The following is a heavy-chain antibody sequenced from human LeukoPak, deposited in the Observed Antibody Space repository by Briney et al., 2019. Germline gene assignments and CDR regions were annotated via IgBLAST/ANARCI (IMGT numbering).Heavy chain of an antibody. J-gene: IGHJ4*02. Sequence: GGSLRLSCAASGFTFSSYWMHWVRQAPGKGLVWVSRINSDGSSTSYADSVKGRFTISRDNTKNTLYLQMNSLRAEDTAVYYCSRDGPSRAFDYWGQGTLVTVSS. D-gene: IGHD6-13*01. V-gene: IGHV3-74*01. CDR1: GFTFSSYW. CDR3: SRDGPSRAFDY. CDR2: INSDGSST.